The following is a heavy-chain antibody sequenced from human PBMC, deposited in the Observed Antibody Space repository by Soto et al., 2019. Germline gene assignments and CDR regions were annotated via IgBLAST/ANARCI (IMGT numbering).Heavy chain of an antibody. CDR1: GFTFSSYG. Sequence: QVQLVESGGGVVQPGRSLRLSCAASGFTFSSYGMHWVRQAPGKGLEWVAVIWYDGSNKYYADSVKGRFTISRDNSKNTLYLQMNSLSAEDTAVYYCARGGARGYSYGYPGYWGQGTLVTVSS. J-gene: IGHJ4*02. V-gene: IGHV3-33*01. CDR3: ARGGARGYSYGYPGY. CDR2: IWYDGSNK. D-gene: IGHD5-18*01.